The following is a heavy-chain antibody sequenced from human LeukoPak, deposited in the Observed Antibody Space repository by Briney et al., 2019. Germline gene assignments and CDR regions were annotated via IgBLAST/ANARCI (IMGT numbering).Heavy chain of an antibody. CDR3: AKIGVIGKWYFDL. J-gene: IGHJ2*01. Sequence: GGSLRLSCEASGVTLSGHGMSWVRLAPGKGLEWVPSISSSSSYIYYADSVKGRFTISRDNAKNSLYLQMNSLRAEDTAVYYCAKIGVIGKWYFDLWGRGALVTVS. D-gene: IGHD1-20*01. CDR1: GVTLSGHG. CDR2: ISSSSSYI. V-gene: IGHV3-21*01.